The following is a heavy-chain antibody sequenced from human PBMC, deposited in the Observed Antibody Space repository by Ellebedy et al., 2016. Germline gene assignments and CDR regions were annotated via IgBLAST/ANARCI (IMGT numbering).Heavy chain of an antibody. Sequence: GESLKISXAASGFTFSNFAMSWVRQAPGKGLEWVSVISTSGDLAYYADSLRGRFTISRDNSKKMLYLQMNSLRADDTAVYYCAREVSTGWYYFDNWGQGTLVTVSS. J-gene: IGHJ4*02. V-gene: IGHV3-23*01. CDR2: ISTSGDLA. D-gene: IGHD6-19*01. CDR3: AREVSTGWYYFDN. CDR1: GFTFSNFA.